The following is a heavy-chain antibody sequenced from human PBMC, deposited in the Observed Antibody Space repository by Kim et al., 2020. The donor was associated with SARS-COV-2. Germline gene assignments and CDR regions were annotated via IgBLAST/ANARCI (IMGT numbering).Heavy chain of an antibody. D-gene: IGHD3-22*01. V-gene: IGHV3-30*01. Sequence: SVKGRFPISRDNSKNTLYLQMNSLRAEDTAVYYCARDLRRIVVTYAFDIWGQGTMVTVSS. CDR3: ARDLRRIVVTYAFDI. J-gene: IGHJ3*02.